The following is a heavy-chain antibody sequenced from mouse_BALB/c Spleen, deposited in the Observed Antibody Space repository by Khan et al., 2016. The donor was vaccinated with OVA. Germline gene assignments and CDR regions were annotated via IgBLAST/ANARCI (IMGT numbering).Heavy chain of an antibody. D-gene: IGHD4-1*01. J-gene: IGHJ3*01. Sequence: EVELVESGGDLVRPGGSLKLSCSASGFTFSTYSMSWVRQTPDKRLEWVATISSAGDYTFFPDSVKGRFTISRDNARNTLYLQMISLRSEGTAMFYCASHLTGSFAYWGQGTLVTVSA. CDR1: GFTFSTYS. CDR3: ASHLTGSFAY. CDR2: ISSAGDYT. V-gene: IGHV5-6*01.